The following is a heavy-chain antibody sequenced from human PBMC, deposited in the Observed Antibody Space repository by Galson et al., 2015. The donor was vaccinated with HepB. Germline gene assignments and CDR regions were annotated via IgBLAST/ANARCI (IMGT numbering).Heavy chain of an antibody. V-gene: IGHV3-64D*06. J-gene: IGHJ4*02. CDR1: GFTFSSYA. Sequence: SLRLSCAASGFTFSSYAMHWVRQAPGKGLEYVSAISSNGGSTYYADSVKGRFTISRDNSKNTLYLQMSSLRAEDTAVYYCVKDPPHGYSYGLYWGQGTLVTVSS. CDR2: ISSNGGST. D-gene: IGHD5-18*01. CDR3: VKDPPHGYSYGLY.